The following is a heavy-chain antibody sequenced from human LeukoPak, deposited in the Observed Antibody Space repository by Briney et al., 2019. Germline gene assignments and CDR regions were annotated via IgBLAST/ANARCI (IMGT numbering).Heavy chain of an antibody. D-gene: IGHD6-19*01. V-gene: IGHV1-69*06. CDR2: IIPIFGTA. J-gene: IGHJ3*02. CDR1: GGTFSSYA. CDR3: ARHSSGWYSGAFDI. Sequence: GASVKVSCKASGGTFSSYAISWVRQAPGQGLEWMGGIIPIFGTANYAQKFQGRVTITADKSTSTAYMELSSLRSEDTAVYYCARHSSGWYSGAFDIWGQGTMVTVSS.